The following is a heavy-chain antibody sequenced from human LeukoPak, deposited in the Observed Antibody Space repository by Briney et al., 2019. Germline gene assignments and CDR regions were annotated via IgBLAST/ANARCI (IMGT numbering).Heavy chain of an antibody. Sequence: GGSLRLSCAASGFTFSSYSMNWVRQAPGKGLEWVSYISSSSSTIYYADSVKGRFTISRDNAKNSLYLQMNSLRAEDTAVYYCAKDAEGSSPVAGLDPWGQGTLVTVSS. CDR3: AKDAEGSSPVAGLDP. V-gene: IGHV3-48*04. D-gene: IGHD6-19*01. CDR2: ISSSSSTI. J-gene: IGHJ5*02. CDR1: GFTFSSYS.